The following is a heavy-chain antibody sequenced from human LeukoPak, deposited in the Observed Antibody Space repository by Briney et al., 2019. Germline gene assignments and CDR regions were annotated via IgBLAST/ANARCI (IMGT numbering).Heavy chain of an antibody. CDR2: IYSGGST. D-gene: IGHD5-12*01. J-gene: IGHJ3*02. Sequence: SETLSLTCTVSGGSISSSSYYWDWIRQSPGKGLEWIGNIYSGGSTYYTPSLKSRVIISVDTSKNQFSLKLSSVTAADTAIYFCARHSRSGSGGYENAFDIWGQGTMVTVSS. CDR1: GGSISSSSYY. CDR3: ARHSRSGSGGYENAFDI. V-gene: IGHV4-39*01.